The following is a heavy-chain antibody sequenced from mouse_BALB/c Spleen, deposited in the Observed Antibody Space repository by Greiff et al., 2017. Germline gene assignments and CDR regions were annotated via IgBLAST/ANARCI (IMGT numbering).Heavy chain of an antibody. CDR1: GYSFTGYF. CDR3: ARGYGSTKAMDY. D-gene: IGHD2-14*01. J-gene: IGHJ4*01. CDR2: INPYNGDT. V-gene: IGHV1-20*02. Sequence: VQLQQSGPELVKPGASVKISCKASGYSFTGYFMNWVMQSHGKSLEWIGRINPYNGDTFYNQKFKGKATLTVDKSSSTAHMELRSLASEDSAVYYCARGYGSTKAMDYWGQGTSVTVSS.